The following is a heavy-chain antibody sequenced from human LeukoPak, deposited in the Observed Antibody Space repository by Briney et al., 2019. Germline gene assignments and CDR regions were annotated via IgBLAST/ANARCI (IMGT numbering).Heavy chain of an antibody. Sequence: EPGGSLRLSCAASGFTFSSYEMNWVRQAPGKGLEWVSYISSSGSTIYYADSVKGRFTISRDNAKNSLYLQMNSLRAEDTAVYYCVRGAWRVGYSSSWYRGGYYFDYWGQGTLVTVSS. CDR1: GFTFSSYE. V-gene: IGHV3-48*03. CDR3: VRGAWRVGYSSSWYRGGYYFDY. D-gene: IGHD6-13*01. J-gene: IGHJ4*02. CDR2: ISSSGSTI.